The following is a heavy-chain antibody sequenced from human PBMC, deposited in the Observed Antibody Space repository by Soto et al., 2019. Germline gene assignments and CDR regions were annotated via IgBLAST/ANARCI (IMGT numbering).Heavy chain of an antibody. V-gene: IGHV1-3*01. CDR2: IHVGSGNT. Sequence: AAVKVSCKAAGYTFSAYTMNWVRQAPGQSLEWMGWIHVGSGNTRYSQNFQGRVSITRDTSASTVYMELTGLKSEDTAMYYCARDTETLGPRANDALDIWGQGTMVTVSS. CDR3: ARDTETLGPRANDALDI. J-gene: IGHJ3*02. D-gene: IGHD3-3*02. CDR1: GYTFSAYT.